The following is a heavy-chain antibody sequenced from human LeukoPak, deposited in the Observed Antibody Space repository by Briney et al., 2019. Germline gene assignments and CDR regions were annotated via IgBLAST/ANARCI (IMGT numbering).Heavy chain of an antibody. J-gene: IGHJ6*03. D-gene: IGHD5-12*01. Sequence: GASVKVSCKGSGYIFTGHLIHWVRQAPGQGLEWMGWVNPNSGATTYAQKFKGRVTMTRDTSTSTAYMELSGLRSDDTAIYFCARDERRGYSGYDPYYMDVWGKGTTLTVSS. V-gene: IGHV1-2*02. CDR1: GYIFTGHL. CDR3: ARDERRGYSGYDPYYMDV. CDR2: VNPNSGAT.